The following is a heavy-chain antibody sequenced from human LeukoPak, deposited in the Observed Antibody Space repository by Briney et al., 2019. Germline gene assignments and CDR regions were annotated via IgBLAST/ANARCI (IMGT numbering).Heavy chain of an antibody. CDR3: ARARYNWFDP. J-gene: IGHJ5*02. Sequence: PSETLSLTCTVSGGSISSYYWSWLRQPPGKGLEWIGYIYYSGSTNYDPSLKSRVTISVDTSKNQFSLRLSSVTAEDTAVYYCARARYNWFDPWGHGTLVTVSS. V-gene: IGHV4-59*01. CDR2: IYYSGST. CDR1: GGSISSYY.